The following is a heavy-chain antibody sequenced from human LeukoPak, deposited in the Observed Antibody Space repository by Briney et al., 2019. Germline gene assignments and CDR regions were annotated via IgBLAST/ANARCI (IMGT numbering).Heavy chain of an antibody. V-gene: IGHV4-34*01. CDR1: GGSFSGYY. D-gene: IGHD2-2*01. J-gene: IGHJ3*02. CDR2: INHSGST. CDR3: AREARTSLIVVVPAATTDAFDI. Sequence: ASETLSLTCAVYGGSFSGYYWSWIRQPPGKGLEWIGEINHSGSTNYNPSLKSRVTISVDTSKNQFSLKLSSVTPADTAVYYCAREARTSLIVVVPAATTDAFDIWGQGTMVTVSS.